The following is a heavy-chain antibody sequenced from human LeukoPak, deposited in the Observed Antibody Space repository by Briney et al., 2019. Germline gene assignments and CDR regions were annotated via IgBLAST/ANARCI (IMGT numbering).Heavy chain of an antibody. V-gene: IGHV4-59*01. D-gene: IGHD3-22*01. CDR1: GGSISNYY. CDR2: IYYSGST. Sequence: PSETLSLTCTISGGSISNYYWSWVRQPPGKGLEWVGYIYYSGSTNYNPSLKSRVTISVDTSRNQFSLKLNSVTAADTAVYYCARPSSGYYDRGAFDIWGQGTMVTVSS. CDR3: ARPSSGYYDRGAFDI. J-gene: IGHJ3*02.